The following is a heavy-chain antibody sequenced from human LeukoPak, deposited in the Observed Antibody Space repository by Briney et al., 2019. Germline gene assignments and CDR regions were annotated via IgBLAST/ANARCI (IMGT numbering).Heavy chain of an antibody. Sequence: SETLSLTCTVSGGSISSGGYYWSWIRQHPGKGLEWIGYIYYSGSTYYNPSLKSRVTISVDTSKNQFSLKLSSVTAADTAVYYCASRAVAGIYGAFDIWGQGTMVTVSS. CDR1: GGSISSGGYY. CDR3: ASRAVAGIYGAFDI. J-gene: IGHJ3*02. V-gene: IGHV4-31*03. CDR2: IYYSGST. D-gene: IGHD6-19*01.